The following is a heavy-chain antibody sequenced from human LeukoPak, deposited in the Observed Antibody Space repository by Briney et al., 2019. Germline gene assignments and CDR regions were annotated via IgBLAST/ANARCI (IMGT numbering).Heavy chain of an antibody. V-gene: IGHV1-69*05. CDR3: ARGIWFGELLSVDYYYYYMAV. Sequence: SVKVSCKASGGTFSSYAISWVRQAPGQGLEWMGGIIPIVGTANYAQKFQGRVTITTDESTSTAYMAFSSLRSEATAVYYCARGIWFGELLSVDYYYYYMAVWGKGTRSPSP. J-gene: IGHJ6*03. CDR2: IIPIVGTA. CDR1: GGTFSSYA. D-gene: IGHD3-10*01.